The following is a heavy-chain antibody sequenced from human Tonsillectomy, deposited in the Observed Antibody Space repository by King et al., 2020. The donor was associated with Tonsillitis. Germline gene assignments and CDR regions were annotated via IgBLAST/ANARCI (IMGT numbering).Heavy chain of an antibody. V-gene: IGHV4-34*01. J-gene: IGHJ4*02. CDR2: INHSGST. D-gene: IGHD3-10*01. CDR3: ASLTMVRGDY. CDR1: GGSFSGYY. Sequence: VQLQQWGAGLLKPSETLSLTCAVYGGSFSGYYWSWIRQPPGKGLEWIGEINHSGSTNYNPSLKSRVTISVDTSKNQFSLKLGSVTAADTAVYYCASLTMVRGDYWGQGTLVTVSS.